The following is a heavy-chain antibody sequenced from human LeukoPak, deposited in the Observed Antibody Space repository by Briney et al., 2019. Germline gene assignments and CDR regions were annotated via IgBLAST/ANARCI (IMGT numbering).Heavy chain of an antibody. CDR1: GFTFSSYG. J-gene: IGHJ3*02. CDR3: PKDIVVVPAATLRDDAFDI. Sequence: GGSLRLSCAASGFTFSSYGMHWVRQAPGKGLEWVAFIRYDGSNKYYADSVKGRFTISRDNSKNTLYLQMNSLRAEDTAVYYCPKDIVVVPAATLRDDAFDIWGQGTMVTVSS. D-gene: IGHD2-2*01. V-gene: IGHV3-30*02. CDR2: IRYDGSNK.